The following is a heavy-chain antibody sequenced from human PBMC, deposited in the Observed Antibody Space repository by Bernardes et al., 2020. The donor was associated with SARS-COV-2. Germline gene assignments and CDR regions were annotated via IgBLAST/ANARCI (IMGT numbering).Heavy chain of an antibody. CDR1: GFTFSSYW. Sequence: GGSLRLSCAASGFTFSSYWMSWVRQAPGKGLEWVANIKQDGSEKYYVDSVKGRFTISRDNAKNSLYLQMNSLRAEDTAVYYCARDSIAVAGPYYYYYGMDVWGQGTTVTVSS. CDR3: ARDSIAVAGPYYYYYGMDV. CDR2: IKQDGSEK. V-gene: IGHV3-7*01. D-gene: IGHD6-19*01. J-gene: IGHJ6*02.